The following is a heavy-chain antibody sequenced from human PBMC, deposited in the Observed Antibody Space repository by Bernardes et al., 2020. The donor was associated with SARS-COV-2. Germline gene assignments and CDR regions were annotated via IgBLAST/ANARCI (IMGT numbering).Heavy chain of an antibody. V-gene: IGHV3-23*01. CDR3: AKFLAGSSPHRTGAVTYFDY. D-gene: IGHD1-26*01. CDR1: GFTFSSYA. CDR2: ISCSVGTT. Sequence: GGSLRLSCAASGFTFSSYAMSWVRQAPGKGLEWVSAISCSVGTTFYADSVKGRFTISRDNSKNTLYLLMNSLRAEDTAVYYCAKFLAGSSPHRTGAVTYFDYWGQGTLVTVSS. J-gene: IGHJ4*02.